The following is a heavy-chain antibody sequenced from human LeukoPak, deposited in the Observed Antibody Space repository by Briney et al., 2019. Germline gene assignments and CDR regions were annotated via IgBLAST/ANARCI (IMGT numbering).Heavy chain of an antibody. Sequence: SETLSLTCAVYGGSFSGYYWGWIRQPPVKGLEWIGHMHSSGNTNYNPSLKSRITMSVDTSKNQFSLNLSSVTAADTAIYWCAGVLRVEMVVNYWGQGTLVTVSS. CDR2: MHSSGNT. V-gene: IGHV4-34*11. D-gene: IGHD3-22*01. CDR1: GGSFSGYY. CDR3: AGVLRVEMVVNY. J-gene: IGHJ4*02.